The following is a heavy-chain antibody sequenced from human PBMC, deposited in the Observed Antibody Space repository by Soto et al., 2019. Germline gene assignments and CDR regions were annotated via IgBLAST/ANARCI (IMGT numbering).Heavy chain of an antibody. D-gene: IGHD3-10*01. V-gene: IGHV4-59*01. CDR1: GGSISSYY. Sequence: SETLSLTCTVSGGSISSYYWSWIRQPPGKGLEWIGYIYYSGSTNYNPSLKSRVTISVDTSKNQFSLKLSSVTAADTAVYYCARGGSITMVRGVPTPYNWFDPWGRGTLVTVSS. J-gene: IGHJ5*02. CDR3: ARGGSITMVRGVPTPYNWFDP. CDR2: IYYSGST.